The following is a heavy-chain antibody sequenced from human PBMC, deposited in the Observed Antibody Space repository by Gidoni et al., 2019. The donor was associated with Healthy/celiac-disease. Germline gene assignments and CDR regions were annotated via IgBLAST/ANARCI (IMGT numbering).Heavy chain of an antibody. D-gene: IGHD3-22*01. V-gene: IGHV3-23*01. CDR2: IRGSGGST. Sequence: EVQLLESGGGLVQPGGSLRLSCAASGFTFSSYAMSWVRQAPGKGLEWVSAIRGSGGSTYYADSVKGRFTISRDNSKNTLYLQMNSLRAEDTAVYYCAKDRNPYYYDSSGYLVYWGQGTLVTVSS. J-gene: IGHJ4*02. CDR1: GFTFSSYA. CDR3: AKDRNPYYYDSSGYLVY.